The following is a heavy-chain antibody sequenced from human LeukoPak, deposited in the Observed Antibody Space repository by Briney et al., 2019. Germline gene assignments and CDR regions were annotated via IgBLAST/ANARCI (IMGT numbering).Heavy chain of an antibody. CDR3: ARDRYGDFEDY. CDR2: ISYSGTR. D-gene: IGHD4-17*01. J-gene: IGHJ4*02. CDR1: GGSINTANYY. V-gene: IGHV4-30-4*08. Sequence: SQTLSLTCNVSGGSINTANYYWPWIRQPPGTGLEWIGYISYSGTRYYNPSLNSRVTISLDTSKNQFSLILNSVTAADTAMYYCARDRYGDFEDYWGQGTLVTVSS.